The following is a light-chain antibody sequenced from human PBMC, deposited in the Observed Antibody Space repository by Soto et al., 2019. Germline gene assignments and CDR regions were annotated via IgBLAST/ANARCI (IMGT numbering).Light chain of an antibody. J-gene: IGKJ4*01. Sequence: DVQVTQSPSSLSASVGDRVTITCRASQNINNYLNWYQQKPGKAPKLLISVESNLQSGVPSRFSGRGSGTAFTLTISSLQPEDFATYYCQQSYTTPLTFGGGTKVEI. CDR3: QQSYTTPLT. CDR1: QNINNY. CDR2: VES. V-gene: IGKV1-39*01.